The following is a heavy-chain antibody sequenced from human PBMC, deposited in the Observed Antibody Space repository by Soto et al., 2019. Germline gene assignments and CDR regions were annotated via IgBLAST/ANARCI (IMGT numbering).Heavy chain of an antibody. V-gene: IGHV1-69*02. CDR2: VNPILSMS. J-gene: IGHJ4*02. D-gene: IGHD3-10*01. CDR3: AGNYGSGYRAVDS. Sequence: QVQLVQSGAEVKSAGSSVKVSCKASGDTFNFYSINWVRQAPGLGLEWVGRVNPILSMSNYAQRFQGRVTMTADKATGTAYMDLRSLRSDDTATYYCAGNYGSGYRAVDSWGQGALVTVSS. CDR1: GDTFNFYS.